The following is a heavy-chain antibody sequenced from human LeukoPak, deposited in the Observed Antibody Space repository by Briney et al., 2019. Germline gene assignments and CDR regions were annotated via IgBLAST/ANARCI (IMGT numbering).Heavy chain of an antibody. CDR1: GYTFTGYY. CDR3: ARGRDYGDPRYYYYYMDV. J-gene: IGHJ6*03. D-gene: IGHD4-17*01. CDR2: INPNSGGT. Sequence: ASVKVSCKASGYTFTGYYMHWVRQAPGQGLEWMGWINPNSGGTNYAQKFQGRVTMTRDTSISTAYMELSRLRSDDTAVYYCARGRDYGDPRYYYYYMDVWGKGTTVTISS. V-gene: IGHV1-2*02.